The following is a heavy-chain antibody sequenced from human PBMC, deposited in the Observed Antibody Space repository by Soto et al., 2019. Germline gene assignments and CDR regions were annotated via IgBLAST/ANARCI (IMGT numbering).Heavy chain of an antibody. CDR2: TYYRSKWNY. Sequence: SQTLSLTCAISGDSVSANNAAWNWIRQSPSRGLEWLGRTYYRSKWNYDYAESVKSRLTITPDTSNNQFSLQLNSVTPEDAAVYYCVRQPLANLALYGMDVWGQGTTVTV. CDR3: VRQPLANLALYGMDV. CDR1: GDSVSANNAA. J-gene: IGHJ6*02. D-gene: IGHD6-6*01. V-gene: IGHV6-1*01.